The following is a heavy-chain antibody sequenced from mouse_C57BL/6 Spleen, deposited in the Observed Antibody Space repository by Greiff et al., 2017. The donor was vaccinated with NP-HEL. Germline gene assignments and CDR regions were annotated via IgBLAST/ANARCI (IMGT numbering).Heavy chain of an antibody. CDR2: ISSGGSYT. Sequence: EVQGVESGGDLVKPGGSLKLSCAASGFTFSSYGMSWVRQTPDKRLEWVATISSGGSYTYYPDSVKGRFTISRDNAKNTLYLQMSSLKSEDTAMYYCAKLDWYFDVWGTGTTVTVSS. J-gene: IGHJ1*03. CDR1: GFTFSSYG. V-gene: IGHV5-6*01. CDR3: AKLDWYFDV.